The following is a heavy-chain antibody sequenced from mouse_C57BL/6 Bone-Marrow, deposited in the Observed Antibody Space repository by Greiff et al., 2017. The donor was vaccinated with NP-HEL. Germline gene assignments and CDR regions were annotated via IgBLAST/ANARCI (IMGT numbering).Heavy chain of an antibody. CDR1: GFTFSSYA. J-gene: IGHJ3*01. CDR3: ARGVYSEAY. CDR2: ISDGGSYT. D-gene: IGHD2-1*01. Sequence: EVQGVESGGGLVKPGGSLKLSCAASGFTFSSYAMSWVRQTPEKRLEWVATISDGGSYTYYPDNVKGRFTISRDNAKNNLYLQMSHLKSEDTAMYYCARGVYSEAYWGQGTLVTVSA. V-gene: IGHV5-4*01.